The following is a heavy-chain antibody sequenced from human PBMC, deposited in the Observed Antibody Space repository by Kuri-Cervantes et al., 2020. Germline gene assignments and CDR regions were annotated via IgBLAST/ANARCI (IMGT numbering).Heavy chain of an antibody. CDR3: AKDKGLLWFGKDAFDI. D-gene: IGHD3-10*01. CDR1: GYTFRNYD. Sequence: ASVKVSCKASGYTFRNYDISWVRQAPGQGLQWMGWISGHNGNTNYAQKFKGRITMTSDTSTSTAYMELRSLRAEDTAVYYCAKDKGLLWFGKDAFDIWGQGTMVTVSS. J-gene: IGHJ3*02. V-gene: IGHV1-18*01. CDR2: ISGHNGNT.